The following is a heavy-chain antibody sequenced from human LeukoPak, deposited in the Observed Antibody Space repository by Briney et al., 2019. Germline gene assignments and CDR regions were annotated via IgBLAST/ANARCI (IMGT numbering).Heavy chain of an antibody. V-gene: IGHV3-30*19. D-gene: IGHD6-6*01. Sequence: PGRSLRLSCAASGFTFSSYGMHWVRQAPGKGLEWVAVISYDGSNKYYADSVKGRFTISRDNSKNTLYLQMNSLRAEDTAVYYCAISPYSSSYLDYWGQGTLVTVSS. CDR3: AISPYSSSYLDY. CDR1: GFTFSSYG. CDR2: ISYDGSNK. J-gene: IGHJ4*02.